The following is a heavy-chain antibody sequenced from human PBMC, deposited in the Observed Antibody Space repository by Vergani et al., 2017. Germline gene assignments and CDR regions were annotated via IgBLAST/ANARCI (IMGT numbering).Heavy chain of an antibody. CDR3: AREGTDYYGSGSRHYFDY. J-gene: IGHJ4*03. D-gene: IGHD3-10*01. Sequence: QVQLVESGGGVVQPGRSLRLSCAASGFTFSSYAMHWVRQAPGKGLEWVAVISYDGSNKYYADSVKGRFTISRDNSKNTLYLQMNSLRAEDTAVYYCAREGTDYYGSGSRHYFDYWGQGTTVTVSS. CDR1: GFTFSSYA. V-gene: IGHV3-30-3*01. CDR2: ISYDGSNK.